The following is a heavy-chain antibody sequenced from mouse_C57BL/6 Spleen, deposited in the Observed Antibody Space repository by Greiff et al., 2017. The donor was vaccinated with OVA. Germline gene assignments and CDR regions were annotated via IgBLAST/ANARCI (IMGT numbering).Heavy chain of an antibody. V-gene: IGHV6-3*01. D-gene: IGHD1-1*01. CDR2: IRLKSDNYAT. Sequence: EVQLVESGGGLVQPGGSMKLSCVASGFTFSNYWMNWVRQSPEKGLEWVAQIRLKSDNYATHYAESVKGRFTISRDDSKSSVYLQMNNVRAEDTGIYYCTRAVVADWYFDVWGTGTTVTVSS. CDR1: GFTFSNYW. CDR3: TRAVVADWYFDV. J-gene: IGHJ1*03.